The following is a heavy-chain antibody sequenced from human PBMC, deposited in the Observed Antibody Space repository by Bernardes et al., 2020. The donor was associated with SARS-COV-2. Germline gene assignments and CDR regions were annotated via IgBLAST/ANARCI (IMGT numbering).Heavy chain of an antibody. V-gene: IGHV3-23*01. CDR2: IRRSGHMT. J-gene: IGHJ5*02. CDR1: AFTFSNYA. Sequence: WRSLRLACAVSAFTFSNYAMNCILQAPGKWPEWVSAIRRSGHMTYFDESLKGRFTISRDNFKNTLFLQMNSLKVDETAVYDCARDAFADRDWNANWFDPGGQGTLVTVSS. CDR3: ARDAFADRDWNANWFDP. D-gene: IGHD1-1*01.